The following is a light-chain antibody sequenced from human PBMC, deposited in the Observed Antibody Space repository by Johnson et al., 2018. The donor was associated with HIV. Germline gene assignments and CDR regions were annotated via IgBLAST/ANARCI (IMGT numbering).Light chain of an antibody. Sequence: QSVLTQPPSVSAAPGQKVTISCSGSSSNIGNNYVSWYQQLPGTAPKLLIYENNKRPSGLPDRFSGSKSGTSATLGINGLQPGDEADYYCGACDNRLNVYVFGTGTKVTVL. CDR3: GACDNRLNVYV. CDR2: ENN. J-gene: IGLJ1*01. V-gene: IGLV1-51*02. CDR1: SSNIGNNY.